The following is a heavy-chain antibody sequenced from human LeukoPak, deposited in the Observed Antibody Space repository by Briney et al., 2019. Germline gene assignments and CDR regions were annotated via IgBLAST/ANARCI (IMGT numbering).Heavy chain of an antibody. Sequence: GGSLRLSCAASGFTVSSNYMSWVRQAPGKGLEWVSVIYSGGSTYYADSVKGRFTISRDNSKNTLYLQMNSLRAEDTAVYYCARETWGFGMDVWGQGTTVTVSS. CDR2: IYSGGST. D-gene: IGHD7-27*01. V-gene: IGHV3-53*01. CDR1: GFTVSSNY. CDR3: ARETWGFGMDV. J-gene: IGHJ6*02.